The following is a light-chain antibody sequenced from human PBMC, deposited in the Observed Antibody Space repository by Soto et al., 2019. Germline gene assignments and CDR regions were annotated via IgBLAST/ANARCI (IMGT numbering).Light chain of an antibody. V-gene: IGKV1-39*01. J-gene: IGKJ1*01. CDR1: QSITNY. CDR3: QQSYSTPPT. Sequence: DIQVTQSPSSLSASVGDTVTITCRASQSITNYLTWFQQKPGKAPTLLMFTSSNLQSGVPSRFSGSGSGTDFIFTISSLQPEDFATYYCQQSYSTPPTFGQGTKVDI. CDR2: TSS.